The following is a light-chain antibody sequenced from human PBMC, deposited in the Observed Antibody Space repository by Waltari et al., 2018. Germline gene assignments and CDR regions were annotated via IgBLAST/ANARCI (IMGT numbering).Light chain of an antibody. Sequence: DIVMTQSPDSLAVSLGEGATINCKSSQSVLHSSNNKNYLAWYQQTPGQPPKLLIYWASTRESGVPDRFSGSGSGTDFTLTISSLQAEDVAVYYCQQYYSTCQFGQGTKVEIK. CDR1: QSVLHSSNNKNY. CDR2: WAS. J-gene: IGKJ1*01. CDR3: QQYYSTCQ. V-gene: IGKV4-1*01.